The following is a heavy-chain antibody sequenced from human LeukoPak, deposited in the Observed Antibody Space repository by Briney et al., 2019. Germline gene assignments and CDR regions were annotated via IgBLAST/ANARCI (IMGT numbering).Heavy chain of an antibody. J-gene: IGHJ4*02. Sequence: SETLSLTCTVSGGSISSSSYYWGWIRQPPGRGLEWIGSIYYSRSTYYNPSLKSRVTISVDTSKNQFSLKLSSVTAADTAVYYCARHRTGSSGWYGGPYYFDYWGQGTLVTVSS. CDR1: GGSISSSSYY. CDR3: ARHRTGSSGWYGGPYYFDY. V-gene: IGHV4-39*01. CDR2: IYYSRST. D-gene: IGHD6-19*01.